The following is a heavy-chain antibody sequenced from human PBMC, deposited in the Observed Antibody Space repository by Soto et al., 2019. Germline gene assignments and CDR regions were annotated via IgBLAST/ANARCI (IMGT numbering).Heavy chain of an antibody. D-gene: IGHD3-10*01. V-gene: IGHV1-18*01. CDR2: ISNYNGIT. Sequence: QVQLVQSGAEVKQPGASVKVSCTASGYIFTSYGISWVRQAPGEGLEWVGWISNYNGITNYAQKVQGRVTMTTDRSTSTAYMELRSLRSDDTAVYYCAESMGGSGTYVSWGQGTLVTVSS. CDR3: AESMGGSGTYVS. CDR1: GYIFTSYG. J-gene: IGHJ4*02.